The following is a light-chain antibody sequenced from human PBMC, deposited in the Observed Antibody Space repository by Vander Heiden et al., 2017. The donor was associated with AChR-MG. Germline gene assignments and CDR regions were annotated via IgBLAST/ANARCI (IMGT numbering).Light chain of an antibody. J-gene: IGLJ3*02. CDR2: DVS. CDR1: SSDIGAYNY. CDR3: SSYTNSNTRV. Sequence: QSALTQPASVSGSPGQSITISCTGTSSDIGAYNYVSWYQQHPGKAPKLMIYDVSDRPSGVSNRFSGSQSGNTASLTISGLQSEDEADYYCSSYTNSNTRVFGGGTQLTVL. V-gene: IGLV2-14*03.